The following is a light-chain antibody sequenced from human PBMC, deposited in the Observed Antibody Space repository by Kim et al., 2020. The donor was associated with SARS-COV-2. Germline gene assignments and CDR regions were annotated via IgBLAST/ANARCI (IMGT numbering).Light chain of an antibody. CDR2: GAS. CDR3: QQYNSWPT. V-gene: IGKV3D-15*03. Sequence: SSSPAEIATLSGSASQSVNCKLAWYQRKPGQTPRLLIYGASIRATGIPARFSGSGSGTAFTLTITILQSEDFAVYYCQQYNSWPTFGQGTRLEI. CDR1: QSVNCK. J-gene: IGKJ5*01.